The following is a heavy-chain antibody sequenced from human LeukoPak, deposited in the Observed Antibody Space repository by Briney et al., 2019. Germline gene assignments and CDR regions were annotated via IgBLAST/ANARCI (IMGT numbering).Heavy chain of an antibody. J-gene: IGHJ4*02. D-gene: IGHD6-13*01. CDR3: ARVRGGYSSSWYDY. CDR1: GGTFSSYA. CDR2: IIPIFGTA. Sequence: SVKVSCKASGGTFSSYAISWVRQAPGQGLEWMGGIIPIFGTANYAQKFQGRVTITADESTSTAYMELSSLRSEDTAVYYCARVRGGYSSSWYDYWGQGTLVTVSS. V-gene: IGHV1-69*13.